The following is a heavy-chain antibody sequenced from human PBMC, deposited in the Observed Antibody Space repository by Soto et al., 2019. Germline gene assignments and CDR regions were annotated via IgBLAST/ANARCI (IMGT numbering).Heavy chain of an antibody. CDR3: ASGAEYSSGWWAYYYYGMDV. D-gene: IGHD6-19*01. V-gene: IGHV4-34*01. CDR1: GGSFSGYY. Sequence: SETLSLTCAVYGGSFSGYYWSWIRQPPGKGLEWIGEINHSGSTNYNPSLKSRVTISVDTSKNQFSLKLSSVTAADTAVYYCASGAEYSSGWWAYYYYGMDVWGQGTTVS. CDR2: INHSGST. J-gene: IGHJ6*02.